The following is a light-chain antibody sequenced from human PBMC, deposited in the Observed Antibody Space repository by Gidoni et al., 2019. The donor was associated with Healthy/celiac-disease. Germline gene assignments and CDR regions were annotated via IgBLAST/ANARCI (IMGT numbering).Light chain of an antibody. CDR2: KAS. V-gene: IGKV1-5*03. Sequence: DIQMTQSPSTQSASVGDRVTIACRASQSISSWLARYQQKPGKAPKLLNYKASSLESVVPSRFSGSGSGTEFTLTISSLQPDDLATYYCRQYNSYTFPFGGETKVEIK. CDR1: QSISSW. J-gene: IGKJ4*01. CDR3: RQYNSYTFP.